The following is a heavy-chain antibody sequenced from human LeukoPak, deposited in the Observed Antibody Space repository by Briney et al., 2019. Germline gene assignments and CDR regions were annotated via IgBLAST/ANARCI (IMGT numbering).Heavy chain of an antibody. Sequence: SETLSLTCTVSGGSISYFYWSCIRQAAGKRLEWIGHVYTTGSTNYNPSLKSRVTMSIDTSKNQFSLKLSSVTAADTAVYYCARGRYCSGDSCYFDYWGQGTLVTVSS. J-gene: IGHJ4*02. CDR2: VYTTGST. CDR3: ARGRYCSGDSCYFDY. CDR1: GGSISYFY. V-gene: IGHV4-4*07. D-gene: IGHD2-15*01.